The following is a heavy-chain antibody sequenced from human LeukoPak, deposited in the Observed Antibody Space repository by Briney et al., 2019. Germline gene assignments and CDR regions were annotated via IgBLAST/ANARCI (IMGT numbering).Heavy chain of an antibody. CDR2: ISYDGSNK. V-gene: IGHV3-30-3*01. CDR1: GFTFSSYA. CDR3: SSRFDY. Sequence: GGSLRLSCAASGFTFSSYAMHWVRQAPGKGLEWVAVISYDGSNKYYADSVKGRFTISRDNSKNTLYLQMNSLKTEDTAVYYCSSRFDYWGQGTLVTVSS. J-gene: IGHJ4*02.